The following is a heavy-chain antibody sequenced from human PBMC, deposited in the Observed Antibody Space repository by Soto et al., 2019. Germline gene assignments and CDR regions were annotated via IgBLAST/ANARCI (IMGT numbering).Heavy chain of an antibody. Sequence: EVQLVESGGGLVQPGGSLRLSCAVSGFIFSDYYMDWVRQAPGKGLEWIGRTRNKANSYTTEYAASVKGRFTVSRDDSKNLLYLQMNSLKTEDTSVYYCVRGYNSFGVWGEGTTVTVSS. D-gene: IGHD1-20*01. J-gene: IGHJ6*02. CDR2: TRNKANSYTT. CDR1: GFIFSDYY. CDR3: VRGYNSFGV. V-gene: IGHV3-72*01.